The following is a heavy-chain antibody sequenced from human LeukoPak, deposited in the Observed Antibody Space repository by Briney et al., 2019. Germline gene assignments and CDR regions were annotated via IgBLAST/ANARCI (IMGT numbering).Heavy chain of an antibody. CDR2: IYSGGST. V-gene: IGHV3-53*01. CDR1: GFTVSSNY. CDR3: ARDLLTAAGPFYYWYYGMDV. Sequence: GGSLRLSCAASGFTVSSNYMSWVRQAPGKGLEWVSVIYSGGSTYYADSVKGRFTISRDNSKNTLYLQMNSLRAEDTAVYYCARDLLTAAGPFYYWYYGMDVWGQGTTVTVSS. D-gene: IGHD6-13*01. J-gene: IGHJ6*02.